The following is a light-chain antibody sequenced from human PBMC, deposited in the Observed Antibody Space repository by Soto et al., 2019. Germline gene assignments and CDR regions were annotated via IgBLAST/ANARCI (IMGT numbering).Light chain of an antibody. CDR1: SSDVGGYKY. CDR2: EVS. CDR3: SSYTTSSTLV. Sequence: QSVLTQPASVSVSPGQSITVSCTGTSSDVGGYKYVSWYQHHPGRAPKLMIYEVSNRPSGVSHRFSGSKSGNTASLSISGLQPEDEADYYCSSYTTSSTLVFGTGIKV. V-gene: IGLV2-14*01. J-gene: IGLJ1*01.